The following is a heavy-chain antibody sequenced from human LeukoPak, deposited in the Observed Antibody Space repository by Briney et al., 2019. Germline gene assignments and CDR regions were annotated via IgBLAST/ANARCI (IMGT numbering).Heavy chain of an antibody. CDR1: GFTFSSYA. Sequence: GGSLRLSCAASGFTFSSYAMGWVRQAPGKGLEWVSAISGSGGSTYYADSVKGRFTISRDNSKNTLYLQMNSLRAEDTAVYYCAKLGSGYDRSDDYWGQGTLVTVSS. CDR2: ISGSGGST. J-gene: IGHJ4*02. V-gene: IGHV3-23*01. CDR3: AKLGSGYDRSDDY. D-gene: IGHD5-12*01.